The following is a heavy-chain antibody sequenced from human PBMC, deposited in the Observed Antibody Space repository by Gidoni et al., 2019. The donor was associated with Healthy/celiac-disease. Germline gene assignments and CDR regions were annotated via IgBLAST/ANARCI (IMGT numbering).Heavy chain of an antibody. Sequence: QVQLVESGGGVVQPGRSLRLYCAASGFTFRSYGMHWVRQAPGKGLEWVAVISYDGSNKYYADSVKGRFTISRDNSKNTLYLQMNSLRAEDTAVYYCAKDYEIAVAGPVDYWGQGTLVTVSS. D-gene: IGHD6-19*01. CDR1: GFTFRSYG. V-gene: IGHV3-30*18. J-gene: IGHJ4*02. CDR2: ISYDGSNK. CDR3: AKDYEIAVAGPVDY.